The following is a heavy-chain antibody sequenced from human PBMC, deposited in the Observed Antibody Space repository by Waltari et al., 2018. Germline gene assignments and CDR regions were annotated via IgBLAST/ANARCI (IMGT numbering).Heavy chain of an antibody. Sequence: QVQLQESGPGLVKPSETLSLTCDVSGGSISGYHWSWIRQAPGKGLEWIGYFYYSRNTNYNPSLKSRVTISVDTSRNQCSLNLRSVTAADTAVYYCARGAAPDASYYAYYYGMDVWGQGTTVTVPS. D-gene: IGHD2-2*01. J-gene: IGHJ6*02. CDR2: FYYSRNT. CDR1: GGSISGYH. V-gene: IGHV4-59*01. CDR3: ARGAAPDASYYAYYYGMDV.